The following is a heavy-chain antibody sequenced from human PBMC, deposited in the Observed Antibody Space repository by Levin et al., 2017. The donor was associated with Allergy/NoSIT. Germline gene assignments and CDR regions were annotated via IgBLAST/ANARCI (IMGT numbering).Heavy chain of an antibody. Sequence: GESLKISCAASGFTFSSYAMSWVRQAPGKGLEWVSAISDSGVSTYYADSVKGRFTISRDKSKNTLYLQMNSLRVEDTAVYHCAKGVRWELPLDYWGQGTLVTVSS. J-gene: IGHJ4*02. CDR1: GFTFSSYA. D-gene: IGHD1-26*01. V-gene: IGHV3-23*01. CDR3: AKGVRWELPLDY. CDR2: ISDSGVST.